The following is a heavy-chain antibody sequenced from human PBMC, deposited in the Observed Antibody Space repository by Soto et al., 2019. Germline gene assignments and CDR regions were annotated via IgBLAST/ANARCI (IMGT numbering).Heavy chain of an antibody. Sequence: QVQLVQSGAEVKKPGSSVKVSCKASGGTFSSYAISWVRQAPGQGLEWMGGIIPIFGTANYAQKFQGRVTITADEARSTAYRELSSRREDDTAGDSCSREEVGLYSYGQPAWFDTWGQGTLVTVSS. D-gene: IGHD5-18*01. CDR2: IIPIFGTA. V-gene: IGHV1-69*12. J-gene: IGHJ5*02. CDR1: GGTFSSYA. CDR3: SREEVGLYSYGQPAWFDT.